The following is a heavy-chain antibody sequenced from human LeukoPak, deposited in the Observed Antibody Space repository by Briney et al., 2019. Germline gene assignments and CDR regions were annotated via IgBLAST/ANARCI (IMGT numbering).Heavy chain of an antibody. CDR2: IYSGGSI. CDR3: ARQQEIDILTGYSYYFDY. D-gene: IGHD3-9*01. J-gene: IGHJ4*02. CDR1: GGSISSGSFY. Sequence: SETLSLTCTVSGGSISSGSFYWSWVRQPAGKGLEWIGRIYSGGSINCNPSLKSRVTISGDTSKNQFSLKVSSVSGADTAVYYCARQQEIDILTGYSYYFDYWGQGTLVTVSS. V-gene: IGHV4-61*02.